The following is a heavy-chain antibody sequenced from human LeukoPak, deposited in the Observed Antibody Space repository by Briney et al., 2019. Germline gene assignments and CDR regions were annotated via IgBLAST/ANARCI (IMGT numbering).Heavy chain of an antibody. CDR3: ARHGYCSSTSCYATFDY. V-gene: IGHV4-59*08. D-gene: IGHD2-2*03. CDR1: GGSISSYY. CDR2: IYYSGST. J-gene: IGHJ4*02. Sequence: SETLSLTCTVSGGSISSYYWSWIRQPPGKGLEWIGDIYYSGSTNYNPSLKSRVTISVDTSKNQFSLKLSFVTAADTAVYYCARHGYCSSTSCYATFDYWGQGTLVTVSS.